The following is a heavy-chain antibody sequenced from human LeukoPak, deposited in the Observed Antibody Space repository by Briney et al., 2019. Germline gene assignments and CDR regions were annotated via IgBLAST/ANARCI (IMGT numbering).Heavy chain of an antibody. CDR3: AKDRDYGDYVGSHYFDY. D-gene: IGHD4-17*01. V-gene: IGHV3-23*01. CDR2: ISGSGGST. CDR1: GFTFSSYA. J-gene: IGHJ4*02. Sequence: GGSLRLSCAASGFTFSSYAMSWVRKAPGKGLEWVSAISGSGGSTYYADSVKGRFTIPRDNSKNTLYLQMNSLRAEDTAVYYCAKDRDYGDYVGSHYFDYWGQGTLVTVSS.